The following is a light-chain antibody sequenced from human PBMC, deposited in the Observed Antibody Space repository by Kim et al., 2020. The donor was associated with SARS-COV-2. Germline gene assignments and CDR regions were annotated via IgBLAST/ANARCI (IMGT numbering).Light chain of an antibody. V-gene: IGLV6-57*03. CDR1: RGSIASNY. Sequence: KTVTITGTRSRGSIASNYVQWYQQRPGSAPTTVIYEDNQRPSGVPDRFSGSIDSSSNSASLTISGLKTEDEADYYCQSYDSSNRWVFGGGTQLTVL. CDR3: QSYDSSNRWV. CDR2: EDN. J-gene: IGLJ3*02.